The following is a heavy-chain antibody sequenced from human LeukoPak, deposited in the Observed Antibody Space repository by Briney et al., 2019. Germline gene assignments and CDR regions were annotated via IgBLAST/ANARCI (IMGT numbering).Heavy chain of an antibody. CDR2: IKQDGSEK. CDR1: GFNFSTYW. Sequence: SGGSLRLSCTTSGFNFSTYWMSWVRQAPGKGLDCVANIKQDGSEKYYVDSVKGRFTISRDNAKNSLYLQMNNLRAEDTAVYYCASQKVGATDYWGQGTLVTVSS. CDR3: ASQKVGATDY. J-gene: IGHJ4*02. D-gene: IGHD1-26*01. V-gene: IGHV3-7*01.